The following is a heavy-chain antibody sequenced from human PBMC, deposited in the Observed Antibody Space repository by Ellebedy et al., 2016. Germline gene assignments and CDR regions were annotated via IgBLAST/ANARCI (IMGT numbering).Heavy chain of an antibody. J-gene: IGHJ6*02. V-gene: IGHV4-39*02. D-gene: IGHD3-10*02. CDR3: YVGYYYYCVDV. Sequence: SETLSLTCTVSGGSISSSSYYWGWIRQPPGKGLEWIGSFYWRGSTYYNPSLKSRVTISADTSTNHFSLRLSSVTAADTAVYYCYVGYYYYCVDVWGQGTTVNVSS. CDR2: FYWRGST. CDR1: GGSISSSSYY.